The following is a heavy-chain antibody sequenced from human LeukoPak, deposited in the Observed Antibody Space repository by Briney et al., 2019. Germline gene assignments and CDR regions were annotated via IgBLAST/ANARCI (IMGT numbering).Heavy chain of an antibody. J-gene: IGHJ5*02. V-gene: IGHV3-7*04. CDR1: GFTFSGYS. CDR2: IKQDGSEK. Sequence: GGSLRLSCAASGFTFSGYSMNWVRQTPGKGLEWVANIKQDGSEKYYVDSVKGRFTISRDNAKNSLYLQMNSLRVEDTAVYYCARVLGRNWFDPWGQGTLVTVSS. D-gene: IGHD1-26*01. CDR3: ARVLGRNWFDP.